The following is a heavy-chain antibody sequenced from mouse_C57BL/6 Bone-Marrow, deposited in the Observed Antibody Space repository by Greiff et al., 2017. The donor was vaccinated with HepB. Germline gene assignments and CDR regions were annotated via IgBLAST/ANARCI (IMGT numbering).Heavy chain of an antibody. CDR3: ARNIYYYGSSYVPYAMDY. V-gene: IGHV1-47*01. CDR2: FHPYNDDT. J-gene: IGHJ4*01. Sequence: VQLQQSGAELVKPGASVKMSCKASGYTFTTYPIEWMKQNHGKSLEWIGNFHPYNDDTKYNEKFKGKATLTVEKSSSTVYLELSRLTSDDSAVYYCARNIYYYGSSYVPYAMDYWGQGTSVTVSS. CDR1: GYTFTTYP. D-gene: IGHD1-1*01.